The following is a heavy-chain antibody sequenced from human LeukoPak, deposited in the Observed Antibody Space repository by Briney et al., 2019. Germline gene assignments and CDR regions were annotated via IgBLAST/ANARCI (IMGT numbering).Heavy chain of an antibody. CDR1: GGSISSGSYY. CDR2: IYTSGST. J-gene: IGHJ5*02. V-gene: IGHV4-61*02. CDR3: ASWIAAAGTGWFDP. D-gene: IGHD6-13*01. Sequence: SETLSLTCTVSGGSISSGSYYWSWIRQPAGKGLEWIGRIYTSGSTNYNPSLKSRVTISVDTSKNQFSLKLSSVTAADTAVYYCASWIAAAGTGWFDPWGQGTLVTVSS.